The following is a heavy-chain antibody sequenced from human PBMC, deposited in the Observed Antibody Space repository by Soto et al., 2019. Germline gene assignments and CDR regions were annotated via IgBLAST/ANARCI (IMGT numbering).Heavy chain of an antibody. CDR1: GFTFRNYD. CDR3: ARESEDLTSNFDY. CDR2: IGGRTGTT. Sequence: GGSLRLSCAASGFTFRNYDMSWVRQAPGKGLEWVSIIGGRTGTTYYADSVKGRFTISRDNSQNTVDLQMNSLRAEDTAVYYCARESEDLTSNFDYWGQGTLVTVSS. V-gene: IGHV3-23*01. J-gene: IGHJ4*02.